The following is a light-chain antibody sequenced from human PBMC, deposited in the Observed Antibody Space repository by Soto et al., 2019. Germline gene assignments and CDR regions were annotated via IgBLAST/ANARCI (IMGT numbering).Light chain of an antibody. V-gene: IGKV1-5*01. CDR1: QSISTW. J-gene: IGKJ2*01. CDR2: DAS. Sequence: DIQMTQSPSTLSASVGDRVTITCRASQSISTWLAWYQQKPGKAPNLLIYDASTLESGVPSRFSGSGSGTEFTLTINRLQPEESPTYYCQQYNSYPYTFVQGTKLEIK. CDR3: QQYNSYPYT.